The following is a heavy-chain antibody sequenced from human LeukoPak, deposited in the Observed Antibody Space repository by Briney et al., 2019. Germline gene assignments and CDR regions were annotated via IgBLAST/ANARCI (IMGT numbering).Heavy chain of an antibody. J-gene: IGHJ5*02. V-gene: IGHV1-18*01. Sequence: GASVKVSCKASGYTFTSYGISWVRQAPGQGLEWMGWISAYNGNTNYAQKLQGRVTMTTDTSTSTAYMELRSLRSEDTAVYYCARDLLGATIAQTAPEYNWFDPWGQGTLVTVSS. CDR2: ISAYNGNT. CDR3: ARDLLGATIAQTAPEYNWFDP. CDR1: GYTFTSYG. D-gene: IGHD5-24*01.